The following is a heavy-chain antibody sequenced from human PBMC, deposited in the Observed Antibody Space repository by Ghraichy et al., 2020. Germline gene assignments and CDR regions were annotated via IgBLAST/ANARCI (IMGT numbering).Heavy chain of an antibody. CDR3: ARDSDYYDSSGYYYAAVTSYGMDV. CDR1: GGSVSSGSYY. Sequence: SETLSLTCTVSGGSVSSGSYYWSWIRQPPGKGLEWIGYIYYSGSTNYNPSLKSRVTISVDTSKNQFSLKLSSVTAADTAVYYCARDSDYYDSSGYYYAAVTSYGMDVWGQGTTVTVSS. J-gene: IGHJ6*02. V-gene: IGHV4-61*01. D-gene: IGHD3-22*01. CDR2: IYYSGST.